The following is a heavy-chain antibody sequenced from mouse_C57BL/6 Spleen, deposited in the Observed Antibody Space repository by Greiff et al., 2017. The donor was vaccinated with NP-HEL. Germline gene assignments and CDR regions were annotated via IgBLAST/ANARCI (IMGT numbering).Heavy chain of an antibody. CDR2: ISDGGSYT. D-gene: IGHD2-10*01. CDR3: ARAYYDPDGGYFDV. Sequence: EVKLMESGGGLVKPGGSLKLSCAASGFTFSSYAMSWVRQTPEKRLEWVATISDGGSYTYYPDNVKGRFTISRDNAKNNLYLQMSHLKSEDTAMYYCARAYYDPDGGYFDVWGTGTTVTVSS. CDR1: GFTFSSYA. V-gene: IGHV5-4*03. J-gene: IGHJ1*03.